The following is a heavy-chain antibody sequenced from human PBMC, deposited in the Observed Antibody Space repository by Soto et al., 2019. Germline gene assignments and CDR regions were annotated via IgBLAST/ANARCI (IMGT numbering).Heavy chain of an antibody. J-gene: IGHJ6*02. Sequence: QVQLVQSGAEVKKPGSSVKVSCKASGGTFSSYAISWVRQAPGQGLEWMGGIIPIFGTANYAQKFQGRVTITADEATSTAYMELSSLRSEDTAVYYCALSRQLDPYYYYGMDVWGQGTTVTVSS. D-gene: IGHD6-6*01. V-gene: IGHV1-69*01. CDR1: GGTFSSYA. CDR3: ALSRQLDPYYYYGMDV. CDR2: IIPIFGTA.